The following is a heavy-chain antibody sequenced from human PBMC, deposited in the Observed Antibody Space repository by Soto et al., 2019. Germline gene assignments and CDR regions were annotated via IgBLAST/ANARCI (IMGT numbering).Heavy chain of an antibody. CDR3: AKRGYSSSWYVDY. CDR2: ISSSSSYT. V-gene: IGHV3-11*06. J-gene: IGHJ4*02. CDR1: GFTFSDYY. D-gene: IGHD6-13*01. Sequence: QVQLVESGGGLVKPGGSLRLSCAASGFTFSDYYMSWIRQAPGKGLEWVSYISSSSSYTNYADSVKGRFTISRDNAKNSLYLQMNSLRAEDTAVYYCAKRGYSSSWYVDYWGQGTLVTVSS.